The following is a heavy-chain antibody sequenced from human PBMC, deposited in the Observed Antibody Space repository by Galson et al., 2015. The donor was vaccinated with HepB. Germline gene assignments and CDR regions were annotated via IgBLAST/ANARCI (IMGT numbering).Heavy chain of an antibody. CDR3: AIRGGSYYYYFDY. CDR2: ISSCSSYI. J-gene: IGHJ4*02. D-gene: IGHD1-26*01. V-gene: IGHV3-21*01. Sequence: SLRLSCAASGFTFSSYSMNWVRQAPGKGLEWVSSISSCSSYIYYADSVKGRFTISRDNAKNSLYLQMNSLRAEDTAVYYCAIRGGSYYYYFDYWGQGTLVTVSS. CDR1: GFTFSSYS.